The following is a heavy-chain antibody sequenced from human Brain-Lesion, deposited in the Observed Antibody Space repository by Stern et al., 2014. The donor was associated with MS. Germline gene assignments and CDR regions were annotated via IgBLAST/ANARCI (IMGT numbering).Heavy chain of an antibody. CDR1: GFPFADYA. V-gene: IGHV3-9*01. CDR2: ISWNRGTL. J-gene: IGHJ4*02. Sequence: VQLVESGGDLVQPGRSLRLSCAAFGFPFADYAMHWVRQAPGKGLEWVAGISWNRGTLGYAGSVKGRFTTSRDNAYSSLYLQMNSLSPEDTALYYCARDITGSSAYFAYWGQGTLVTVSS. D-gene: IGHD1-14*01. CDR3: ARDITGSSAYFAY.